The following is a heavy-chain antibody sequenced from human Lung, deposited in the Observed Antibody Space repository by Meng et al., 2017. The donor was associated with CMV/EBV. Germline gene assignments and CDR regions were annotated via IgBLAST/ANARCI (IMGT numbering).Heavy chain of an antibody. CDR1: GGSISSYY. CDR2: IYYSGST. J-gene: IGHJ6*02. D-gene: IGHD3-3*01. CDR3: ARGGYYDFWSGYSYYYYYGMDV. V-gene: IGHV4-59*01. Sequence: SXTXSLXCTVSGGSISSYYWSWIRQPPGKGLEWIGYIYYSGSTNYNPSLKSRVTISVDTSKNQFSLKLSSVTAADTAVYYCARGGYYDFWSGYSYYYYYGMDVXGQGTTVTVS.